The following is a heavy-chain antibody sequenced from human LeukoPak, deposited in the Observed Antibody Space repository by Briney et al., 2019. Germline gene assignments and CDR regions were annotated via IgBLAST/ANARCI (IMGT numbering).Heavy chain of an antibody. V-gene: IGHV3-48*03. CDR1: GFTFSSYE. Sequence: GGSLRLSCAASGFTFSSYEMNWVRQAPGKGLEWVSYISSSSSTIYYADSVKGRFTISRDNAKNSLYLQMNSLRAEDTAVYYCARGVCSGGSCLLSSWYFDLWGRGTLVTVSS. CDR2: ISSSSSTI. D-gene: IGHD2-15*01. J-gene: IGHJ2*01. CDR3: ARGVCSGGSCLLSSWYFDL.